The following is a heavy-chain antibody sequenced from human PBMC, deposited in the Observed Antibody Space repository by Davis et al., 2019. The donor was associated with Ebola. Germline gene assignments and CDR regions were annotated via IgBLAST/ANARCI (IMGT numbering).Heavy chain of an antibody. V-gene: IGHV3-23*01. Sequence: GESLKISCAASGFTFSSYAMSWVRQAPGKGLEWVSAISGSGDGTYYADSVKGRFTISRDNSRNTLNLQMNSLRAEDTAVYYCARGGVPMVTIDSWGQGTLVTVSS. D-gene: IGHD4/OR15-4a*01. CDR1: GFTFSSYA. CDR3: ARGGVPMVTIDS. J-gene: IGHJ4*02. CDR2: ISGSGDGT.